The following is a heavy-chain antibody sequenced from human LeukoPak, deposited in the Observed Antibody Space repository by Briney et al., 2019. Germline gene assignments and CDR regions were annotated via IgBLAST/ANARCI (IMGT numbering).Heavy chain of an antibody. D-gene: IGHD3-9*01. CDR2: INPSGGST. Sequence: ASVKVSCKASGYTFTSYCMHWVRQAPGQGLEWMGIINPSGGSTSYAQKFQGRVTMTRDTSTSTVYMELSSLRSEDTAVYYCARAPVRRYDILTGYFRAFDIWGQGTMVTVSS. V-gene: IGHV1-46*03. CDR3: ARAPVRRYDILTGYFRAFDI. CDR1: GYTFTSYC. J-gene: IGHJ3*02.